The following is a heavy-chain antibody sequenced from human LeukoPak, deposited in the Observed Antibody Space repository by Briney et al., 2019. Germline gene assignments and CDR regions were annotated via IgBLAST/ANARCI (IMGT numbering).Heavy chain of an antibody. CDR3: ARCLGIAARHCAFDI. V-gene: IGHV4-59*08. D-gene: IGHD6-6*01. CDR2: IYYSGST. J-gene: IGHJ3*02. CDR1: GGSISSYY. Sequence: PSETLSLTCTVSGGSISSYYWSWIRQPPGKGLEWIGYIYYSGSTNYNPSLKSRVTISVDTSKNQFSLKLSSVTAADTAVYYCARCLGIAARHCAFDIWGQGTMVTVSS.